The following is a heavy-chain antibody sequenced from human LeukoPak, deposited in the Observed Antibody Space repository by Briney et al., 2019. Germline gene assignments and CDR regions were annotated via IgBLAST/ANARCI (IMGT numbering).Heavy chain of an antibody. V-gene: IGHV4-34*01. CDR3: ARRDFWSGYSA. D-gene: IGHD3-3*01. Sequence: SETLSLTCAVYGGSFSGYYWSWIPQPPGKGLEWIGEINHSGSTNYNPSLKSRVTISVDTSKNQFSLKLSSVTAADTAVYYCARRDFWSGYSAWGQGTLVTVSS. CDR1: GGSFSGYY. J-gene: IGHJ5*02. CDR2: INHSGST.